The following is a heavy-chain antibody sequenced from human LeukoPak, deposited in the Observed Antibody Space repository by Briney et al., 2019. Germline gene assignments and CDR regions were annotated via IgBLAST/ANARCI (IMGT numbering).Heavy chain of an antibody. CDR1: GFTFSSYS. CDR2: ISSSSSYI. V-gene: IGHV3-21*01. Sequence: PGGSLRLSCAASGFTFSSYSMNWVRQAPGKGLEGVSSISSSSSYIYYADSVKGRFTISRDNAKNSLYLQMNSLRAEDTAVYYCAREEYSSGWYYFDYWGQGTLVTVSS. J-gene: IGHJ4*02. D-gene: IGHD6-19*01. CDR3: AREEYSSGWYYFDY.